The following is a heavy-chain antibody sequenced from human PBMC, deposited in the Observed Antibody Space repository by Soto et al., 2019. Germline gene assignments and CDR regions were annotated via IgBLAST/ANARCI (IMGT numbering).Heavy chain of an antibody. D-gene: IGHD3-22*01. CDR3: VKGGTSVSSAGFDY. CDR1: GFTFSSYS. J-gene: IGHJ4*02. Sequence: GVSLRLSCLASGFTFSSYSMHWVRQAPGKGLEFVSVIRNNGISTYYADSVKGRFTISRDNSKNTLSLQMRSLRPEDTAVYYCVKGGTSVSSAGFDYWGMGPLVTVSS. CDR2: IRNNGIST. V-gene: IGHV3-64D*06.